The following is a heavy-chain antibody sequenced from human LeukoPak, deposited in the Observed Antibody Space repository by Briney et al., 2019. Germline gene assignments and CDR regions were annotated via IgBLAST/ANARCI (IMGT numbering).Heavy chain of an antibody. CDR3: ARGGSPPEALGDAFDI. CDR2: IVSDGSGT. Sequence: PGGSLRLSCAASGFTFRSYWMHWVRQAPGKGLVWVSGIVSDGSGTRYADSVRGRCTISRDNGKNTLYLQMDSLRAEDTALYYCARGGSPPEALGDAFDIWGQGTMVTVSS. J-gene: IGHJ3*02. V-gene: IGHV3-74*01. D-gene: IGHD1-26*01. CDR1: GFTFRSYW.